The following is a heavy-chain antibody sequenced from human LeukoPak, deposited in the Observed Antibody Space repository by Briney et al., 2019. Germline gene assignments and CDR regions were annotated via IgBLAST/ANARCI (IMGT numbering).Heavy chain of an antibody. CDR3: ARTRDSAYYYGSGSFAY. V-gene: IGHV3-21*01. CDR1: GFTFSSYS. CDR2: ISSSSSYI. J-gene: IGHJ4*02. Sequence: GGSLRLSCAASGFTFSSYSMNWVRQAPGKGLEWVSSISSSSSYIYYADSVKGRFTISRDNAKNSLYLQMNSLRAEYTAVYYCARTRDSAYYYGSGSFAYWGQGTLVTVSS. D-gene: IGHD3-10*01.